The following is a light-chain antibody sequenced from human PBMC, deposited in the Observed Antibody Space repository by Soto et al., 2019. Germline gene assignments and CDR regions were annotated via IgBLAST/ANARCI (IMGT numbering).Light chain of an antibody. J-gene: IGKJ2*01. CDR2: ATS. Sequence: EIVLTQSPGTLSLSPGERATLSCRASQSVSSSFLAWYQQKPGQAPRLLIYATSKRATGIAARFSGSGSGTHFTLSISSLEPEDVAVYYCQQYVSPPETFGQGTKRQ. CDR3: QQYVSPPET. CDR1: QSVSSSF. V-gene: IGKV3-20*01.